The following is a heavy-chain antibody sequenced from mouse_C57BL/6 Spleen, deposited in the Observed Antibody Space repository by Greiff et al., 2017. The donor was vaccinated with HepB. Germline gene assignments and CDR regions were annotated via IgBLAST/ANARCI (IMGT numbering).Heavy chain of an antibody. CDR1: GFTFSSYT. Sequence: EVKLMESGGGLVKPGGSLKLSCAASGFTFSSYTMSWVRQTPEKRLEWVATISGGGGNTYYPDSVKGRFTISRDNAKNTLYLQMSSLRSEDTALYYCARRGGNSYYFDYWGQGTTLTVSS. V-gene: IGHV5-9*01. D-gene: IGHD2-1*01. CDR3: ARRGGNSYYFDY. J-gene: IGHJ2*01. CDR2: ISGGGGNT.